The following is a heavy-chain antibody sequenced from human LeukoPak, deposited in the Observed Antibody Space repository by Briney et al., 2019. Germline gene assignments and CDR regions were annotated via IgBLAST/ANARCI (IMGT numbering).Heavy chain of an antibody. CDR2: ISGSGGST. Sequence: GGSLRLSCAAPGFTFSSYAMSWVRQAPGKGLEWVSAISGSGGSTYYADSVKGRFTISRDNSKNTLYLQMNSLRAEDTAVYYCAKRDSYGSYYFDYWGQGTLVTVSS. D-gene: IGHD5-18*01. J-gene: IGHJ4*02. CDR1: GFTFSSYA. V-gene: IGHV3-23*01. CDR3: AKRDSYGSYYFDY.